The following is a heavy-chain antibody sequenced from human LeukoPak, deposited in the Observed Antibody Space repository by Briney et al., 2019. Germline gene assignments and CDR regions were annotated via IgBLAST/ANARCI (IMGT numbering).Heavy chain of an antibody. D-gene: IGHD3-16*02. V-gene: IGHV3-53*01. Sequence: AGGSLRLTCTASGVSVTNNYRSWVRQAPGKGLEWVSVTYSGGTTYYADSVKSRFTISRDTSKNTLYLQMTSLTAADTAVYYCARECRYDADWGQGTLVTVSS. CDR1: GVSVTNNY. J-gene: IGHJ4*02. CDR2: TYSGGTT. CDR3: ARECRYDAD.